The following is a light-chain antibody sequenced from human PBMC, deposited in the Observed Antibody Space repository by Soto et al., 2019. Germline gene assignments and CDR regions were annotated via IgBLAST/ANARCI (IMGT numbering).Light chain of an antibody. Sequence: QSALTQPASVSGSPGQSITISCTGTSGDIGSYNRVSWYQQHPGKAPKLIIYEVTDRPSGVSNRSSGSKSGNTASLTISGLKDEDEAEYYCSSYTYINTRACVFGTGTKVTVL. CDR1: SGDIGSYNR. V-gene: IGLV2-14*01. J-gene: IGLJ1*01. CDR2: EVT. CDR3: SSYTYINTRACV.